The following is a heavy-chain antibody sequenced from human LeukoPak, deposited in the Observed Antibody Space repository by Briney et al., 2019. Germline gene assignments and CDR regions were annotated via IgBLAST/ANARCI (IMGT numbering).Heavy chain of an antibody. CDR1: GFSLSGYW. CDR3: ARGGYSFDY. D-gene: IGHD5-18*01. Sequence: VGSLRLSCAASGFSLSGYWMTWVRQAPGKGLEWVARLHADGVEQNYVDSVTGRFTMSRDNAKNSLDLQMNSLRVEDTAVYYCARGGYSFDYVGQGTLVAVSS. CDR2: LHADGVEQ. J-gene: IGHJ4*02. V-gene: IGHV3-7*01.